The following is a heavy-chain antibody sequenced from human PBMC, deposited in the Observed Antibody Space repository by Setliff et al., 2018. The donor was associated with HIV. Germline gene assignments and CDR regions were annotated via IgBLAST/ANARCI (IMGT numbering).Heavy chain of an antibody. J-gene: IGHJ6*03. D-gene: IGHD3-22*01. CDR2: MNPNSGNT. Sequence: GASVKVSCKASGYTFSSYDINWVRQATGRGLEWMGWMNPNSGNTGYAQKFQGRVTMTRDTSIGTAYMELNTLKSEDTAVYYCARARRDSYDRGRRNHYYIDVWGRGTTVTVSS. CDR3: ARARRDSYDRGRRNHYYIDV. CDR1: GYTFSSYD. V-gene: IGHV1-8*02.